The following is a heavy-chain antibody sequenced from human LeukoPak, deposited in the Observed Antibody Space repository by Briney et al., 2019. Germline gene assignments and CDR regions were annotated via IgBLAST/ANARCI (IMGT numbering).Heavy chain of an antibody. CDR3: ARDHGDYVGVKVGLDS. D-gene: IGHD4-17*01. Sequence: ASVKVSCKASGYTFTNYGISWVRQAPGQGLEGLARISGYNGNTAYAQKVEDRVTLTADTSTAYLELRSLTSDDTAVYYCARDHGDYVGVKVGLDSWGQGTLVTVSS. CDR2: ISGYNGNT. V-gene: IGHV1-18*01. CDR1: GYTFTNYG. J-gene: IGHJ4*02.